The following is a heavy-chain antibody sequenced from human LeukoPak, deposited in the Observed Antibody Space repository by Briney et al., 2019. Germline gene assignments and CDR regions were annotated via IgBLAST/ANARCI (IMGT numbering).Heavy chain of an antibody. CDR1: GGTFSSYA. Sequence: SVKVSCKASGGTFSSYAISWVRQAPGQGLEWMGGIIPIFDTANYAQKFQGRVTITSDKSTSTAYMELSSLRSEDTAVYYCARLTVATNAFDIWGQGTMVTVSS. V-gene: IGHV1-69*06. CDR3: ARLTVATNAFDI. CDR2: IIPIFDTA. D-gene: IGHD4-17*01. J-gene: IGHJ3*02.